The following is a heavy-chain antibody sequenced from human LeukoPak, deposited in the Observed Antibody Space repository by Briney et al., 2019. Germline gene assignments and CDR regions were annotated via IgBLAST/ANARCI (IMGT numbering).Heavy chain of an antibody. Sequence: SETLSLTCTVSGGSMSSYYWSWIRQPAGKGLEWIGRIYTRGSTNHTPSLKSRVTMSIDTSKNQFSLKLSSVTAADTAVYYCARGGTTVTTDNWFDPWGQGTLVTVSS. V-gene: IGHV4-4*07. CDR1: GGSMSSYY. CDR2: IYTRGST. CDR3: ARGGTTVTTDNWFDP. D-gene: IGHD4-17*01. J-gene: IGHJ5*02.